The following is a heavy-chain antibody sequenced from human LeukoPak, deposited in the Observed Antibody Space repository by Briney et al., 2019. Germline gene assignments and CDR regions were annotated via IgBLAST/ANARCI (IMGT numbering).Heavy chain of an antibody. CDR2: TNRDGAST. V-gene: IGHV3-20*04. CDR3: GRVYCSTTSCYDYYDYYMDV. D-gene: IGHD2-2*01. CDR1: GFRFDDYG. J-gene: IGHJ6*03. Sequence: GGSLRLSCAASGFRFDDYGMSWVHHVPGKGLEWVSGTNRDGASTGYADSVKGRFTISRDNVKNFLYLQMNSLRVEDTALYFCGRVYCSTTSCYDYYDYYMDVWGKGTTVTVSS.